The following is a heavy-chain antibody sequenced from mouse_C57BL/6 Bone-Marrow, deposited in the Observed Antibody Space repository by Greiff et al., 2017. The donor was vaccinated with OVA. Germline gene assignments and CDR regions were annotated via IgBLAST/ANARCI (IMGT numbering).Heavy chain of an antibody. Sequence: QVQLQQPGAELVKPGASVKMSCTASGFTFTDYWIPWVKQRPGQGLEWIGDIYPGSGSTNYNEKFKSKATLTVDTSSSTAYMQLSSLTSEDSAVYYCASSNWDWTYWGQGTVVTVSA. J-gene: IGHJ3*01. CDR2: IYPGSGST. CDR1: GFTFTDYW. V-gene: IGHV1-55*01. D-gene: IGHD4-1*01. CDR3: ASSNWDWTY.